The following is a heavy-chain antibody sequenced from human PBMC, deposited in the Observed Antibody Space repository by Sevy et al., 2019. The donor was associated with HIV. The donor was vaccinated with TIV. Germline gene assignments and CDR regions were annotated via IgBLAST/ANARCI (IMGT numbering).Heavy chain of an antibody. D-gene: IGHD5-12*01. J-gene: IGHJ3*02. CDR3: AKGAVQWMCYAIYI. V-gene: IGHV3-9*01. CDR1: GFTFDDYA. CDR2: VTWNSGII. Sequence: GGSLRLSCAASGFTFDDYAIHWVRQAPGKGLEWVSGVTWNSGIIDYADSVKGRFTISRDNAKNSLYLQMKSLRAEDTALYYCAKGAVQWMCYAIYIWGQVTMVTVSS.